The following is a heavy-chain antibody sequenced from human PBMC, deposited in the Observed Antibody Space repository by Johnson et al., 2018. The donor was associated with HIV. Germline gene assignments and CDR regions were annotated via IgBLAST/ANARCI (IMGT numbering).Heavy chain of an antibody. Sequence: VQLVESGGGLVQPGGSLRLSCVGSGFSFNKYWMSWVRQAPGDRLERLTTINKDGGEEYYVDSVKGRFTISRDNARNSLYLQMNSLRVEDTAVYYCVSDVGPLDIWGQWTLVTVS. J-gene: IGHJ3*02. CDR3: VSDVGPLDI. CDR2: INKDGGEE. V-gene: IGHV3-7*03. CDR1: GFSFNKYW.